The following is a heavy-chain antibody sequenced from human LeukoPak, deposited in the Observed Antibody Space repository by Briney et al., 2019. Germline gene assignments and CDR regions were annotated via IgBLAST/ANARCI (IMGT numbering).Heavy chain of an antibody. V-gene: IGHV3-21*01. Sequence: GVPLRLSCAASGFPFSTYHMVCVPQVPGKGRVGGAYIINGIGSAYYENSVTGRFTTSRDNSNNSLYLQMNNQRAEDTAVYSCVRVEDWGAAGNRMDSWGQGTLVTVSS. J-gene: IGHJ5*01. CDR1: GFPFSTYH. CDR2: IINGIGSA. CDR3: VRVEDWGAAGNRMDS. D-gene: IGHD6-13*01.